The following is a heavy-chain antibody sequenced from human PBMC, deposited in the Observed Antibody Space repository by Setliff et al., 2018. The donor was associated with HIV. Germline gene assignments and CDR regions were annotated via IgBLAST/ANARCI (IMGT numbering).Heavy chain of an antibody. CDR3: ARGRVDIVVTDYLDV. CDR2: INHSGST. V-gene: IGHV4-34*01. CDR1: GGSFSGYY. D-gene: IGHD5-12*01. Sequence: SETLSLTCAVYGGSFSGYYWSWIRQPPGKGLELIGEINHSGSTNYNPSLKSRVTISVDASKNQFSLKLSSVTAADTAMYYCARGRVDIVVTDYLDVWGKGTTVTVSS. J-gene: IGHJ6*03.